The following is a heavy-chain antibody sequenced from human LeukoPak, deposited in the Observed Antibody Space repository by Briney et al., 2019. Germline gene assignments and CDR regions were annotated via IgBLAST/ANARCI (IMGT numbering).Heavy chain of an antibody. CDR1: GYTFTGYY. D-gene: IGHD6-13*01. Sequence: ASVKVSCKASGYTFTGYYMHWVRQAPGQGLEWMGRINPNSGGTNYAQKFQGRVTMTRDTSISTAYMELSRLRSDDTAVYYCARASKTAAGIFDYWGQGTLVTVSS. V-gene: IGHV1-2*06. J-gene: IGHJ4*02. CDR2: INPNSGGT. CDR3: ARASKTAAGIFDY.